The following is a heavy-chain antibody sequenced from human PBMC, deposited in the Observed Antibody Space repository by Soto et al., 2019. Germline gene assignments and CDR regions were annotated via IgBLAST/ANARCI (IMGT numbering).Heavy chain of an antibody. CDR3: ARCSGWYGQCYFDC. Sequence: DVQLVETGGGLIQPGGCLRLSCAATGFIVSASYMSWVRQAPGKGLEWVSVIYSDGRTYYADSVKGRFTISRDNSKNTLYLQMNSLSAEDTAVYYCARCSGWYGQCYFDCWGQGTLVTVSS. J-gene: IGHJ4*02. V-gene: IGHV3-53*02. CDR2: IYSDGRT. CDR1: GFIVSASY. D-gene: IGHD6-13*01.